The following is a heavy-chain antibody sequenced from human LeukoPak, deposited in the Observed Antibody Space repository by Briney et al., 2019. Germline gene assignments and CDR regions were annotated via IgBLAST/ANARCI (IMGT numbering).Heavy chain of an antibody. Sequence: SETLSLTCTVSRGSISSYYWSWIRQPPGKGLEWIGYIYYSGSTNYNPSLKSRVTISVDTSKNQFSLKLSSVTAADTAVYYCARQRSSGYYYMSDAFDIWGQGTMVTVSS. D-gene: IGHD3-22*01. J-gene: IGHJ3*02. CDR2: IYYSGST. CDR3: ARQRSSGYYYMSDAFDI. CDR1: RGSISSYY. V-gene: IGHV4-59*08.